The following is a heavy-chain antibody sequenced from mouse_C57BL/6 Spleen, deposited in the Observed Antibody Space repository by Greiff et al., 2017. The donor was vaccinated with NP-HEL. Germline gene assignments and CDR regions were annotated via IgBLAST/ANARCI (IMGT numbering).Heavy chain of an antibody. Sequence: VQLQQSGAELVRPGASVKLSCTASGFNIKDDYMHWVKQRPEQGLEWIGWIDPENGDTEYASKFQGKATITADTASNTAYLQLSSLTSEDTAVYYCTGVTTVVAPYCFDYWGKGTTLTVSS. CDR3: TGVTTVVAPYCFDY. CDR1: GFNIKDDY. CDR2: IDPENGDT. D-gene: IGHD1-1*01. J-gene: IGHJ2*01. V-gene: IGHV14-4*01.